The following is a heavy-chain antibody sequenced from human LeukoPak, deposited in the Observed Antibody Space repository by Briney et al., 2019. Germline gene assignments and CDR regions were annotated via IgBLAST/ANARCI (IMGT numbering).Heavy chain of an antibody. CDR1: GGSIYSGTYY. J-gene: IGHJ5*02. D-gene: IGHD2-2*01. CDR3: ARRPPYCSSTSCLMGWFDP. V-gene: IGHV4-61*02. Sequence: SETLSLTCSVSGGSIYSGTYYWSWIRQPAGKGLEWIGRIYTSGSTNYHPSLKSRVTVSLDISKNQFSLKLSSVTAADTAVYYCARRPPYCSSTSCLMGWFDPWGQGTLVTVSS. CDR2: IYTSGST.